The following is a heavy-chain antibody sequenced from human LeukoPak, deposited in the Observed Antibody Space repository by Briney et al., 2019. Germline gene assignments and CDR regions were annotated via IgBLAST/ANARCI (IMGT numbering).Heavy chain of an antibody. CDR1: GFTFSSYE. Sequence: GGSLRLSCAASGFTFSSYEMNWVRQAPGKGLEWVSYISSSGSTIYYADSVKGRFTISRDNAKNSLYLQMSSLRAEDTAVYYCARNYYDSSAYDAFDIWGQGTMVTVSS. CDR2: ISSSGSTI. V-gene: IGHV3-48*03. D-gene: IGHD3-22*01. J-gene: IGHJ3*02. CDR3: ARNYYDSSAYDAFDI.